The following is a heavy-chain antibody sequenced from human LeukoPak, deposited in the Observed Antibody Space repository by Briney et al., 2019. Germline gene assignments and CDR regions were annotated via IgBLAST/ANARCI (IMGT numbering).Heavy chain of an antibody. J-gene: IGHJ5*02. D-gene: IGHD3-10*01. V-gene: IGHV4-59*01. CDR1: GGSISSYY. CDR2: IYYSGST. CDR3: ARGGYYGSGNDFRFDP. Sequence: SETLSLTCTVSGGSISSYYWSWIRQPPGKGLEWIGYIYYSGSTNYKPSLKSRVTISVDTSKNQFSLKLRSVTAADTAVYYYARGGYYGSGNDFRFDPWGQGTLVTVSS.